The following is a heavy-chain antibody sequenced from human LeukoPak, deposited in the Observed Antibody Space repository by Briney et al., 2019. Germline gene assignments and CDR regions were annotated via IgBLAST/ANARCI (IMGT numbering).Heavy chain of an antibody. CDR2: ISYDGSNK. CDR1: GFTFSSYG. V-gene: IGHV3-30*18. D-gene: IGHD3-10*01. CDR3: AKRTGVIITGDY. Sequence: PGGSLRLSCAASGFTFSSYGMHWVRQAPGKGLEWVAVISYDGSNKYYADSVKGRFTISRDNSKNTLYLQMNSLRAGDTAVYYCAKRTGVIITGDYWGQGTLVTVSS. J-gene: IGHJ4*02.